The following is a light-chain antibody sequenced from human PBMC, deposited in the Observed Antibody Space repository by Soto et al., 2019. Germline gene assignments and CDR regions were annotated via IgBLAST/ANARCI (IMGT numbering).Light chain of an antibody. CDR2: DVG. V-gene: IGLV2-14*01. Sequence: HSALTQPASVSGSPGQSITISCTGTSSDVGGYNYVSWYQQYPGKAPKLIIYDVGDRPSGVSNRFSGSKSGNTASLTISGLQAEDEADYYCSSYASSGTLVFGTGTKVTVL. CDR3: SSYASSGTLV. J-gene: IGLJ1*01. CDR1: SSDVGGYNY.